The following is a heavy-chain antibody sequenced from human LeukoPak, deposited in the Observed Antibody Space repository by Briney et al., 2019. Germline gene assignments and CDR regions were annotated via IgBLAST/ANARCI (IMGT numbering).Heavy chain of an antibody. D-gene: IGHD1/OR15-1a*01. CDR3: ATSESQTKFDF. Sequence: GESLKNSCKGSGYRFTTYWIGWVRQLPGKGLEWMGIIFPGDSDTIYNSSFQGQVTISADKSINTAYLQWSSLKASDTAMYYCATSESQTKFDFWGQGTLVTVSS. CDR2: IFPGDSDT. V-gene: IGHV5-51*01. CDR1: GYRFTTYW. J-gene: IGHJ4*02.